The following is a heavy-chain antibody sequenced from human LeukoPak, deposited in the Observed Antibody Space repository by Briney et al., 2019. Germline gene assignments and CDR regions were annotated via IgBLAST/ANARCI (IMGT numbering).Heavy chain of an antibody. J-gene: IGHJ4*02. CDR2: IYTSGST. V-gene: IGHV4-4*07. CDR1: GGSISRYY. CDR3: ARENSGSYREFDY. D-gene: IGHD1-26*01. Sequence: SETLSLTCTVSGGSISRYYWSWIRQPAGKGLKWIGRIYTSGSTNCNASLKSRVSMSVDTSKNQFSLKLSSVTAADTAVFYCARENSGSYREFDYWGQGTLVTVSS.